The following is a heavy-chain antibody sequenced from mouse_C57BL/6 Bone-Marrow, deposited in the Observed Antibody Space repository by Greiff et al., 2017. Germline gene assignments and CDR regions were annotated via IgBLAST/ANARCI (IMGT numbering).Heavy chain of an antibody. CDR1: GYTFTSYG. Sequence: VKLQESGAELARPGASVKLSCKASGYTFTSYGISWVKQRTGQGLEWIGEIYPRSGNTYYNEKFKGKATLTADKSSSTAYMELRSLTSEDSAVYFCAREKGLRRGDAMDYWGQGTSVTVSS. CDR2: IYPRSGNT. D-gene: IGHD2-4*01. J-gene: IGHJ4*01. V-gene: IGHV1-81*01. CDR3: AREKGLRRGDAMDY.